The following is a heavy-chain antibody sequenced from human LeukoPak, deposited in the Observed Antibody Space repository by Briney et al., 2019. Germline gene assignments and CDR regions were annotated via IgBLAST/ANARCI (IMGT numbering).Heavy chain of an antibody. Sequence: SQTLSLTCTVSGYSISSGYYWGWIRQPAGKGLEWIGRIWTDGAPSYRPSLKSRVTISIDTSKNQFSLRLSSVTAADTAVYYCARGRDSRGYQFMGFDSWGQGTLVTVSS. CDR1: GYSISSGYY. J-gene: IGHJ4*02. D-gene: IGHD3-22*01. CDR2: IWTDGAP. V-gene: IGHV4-61*02. CDR3: ARGRDSRGYQFMGFDS.